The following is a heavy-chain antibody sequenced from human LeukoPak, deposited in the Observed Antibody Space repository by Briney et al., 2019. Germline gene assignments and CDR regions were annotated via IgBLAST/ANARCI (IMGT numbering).Heavy chain of an antibody. Sequence: PGGSLRLSCAASGFTFSSYGMSWVRQAPGKGLEWVSTISGSGGSTYYADSVKGRFTISSDNSKNTLSLHMNSLRAEDTAVYYCANLVTFGYWGQGTLVTVSS. CDR1: GFTFSSYG. J-gene: IGHJ4*02. CDR2: ISGSGGST. CDR3: ANLVTFGY. D-gene: IGHD2-21*02. V-gene: IGHV3-23*01.